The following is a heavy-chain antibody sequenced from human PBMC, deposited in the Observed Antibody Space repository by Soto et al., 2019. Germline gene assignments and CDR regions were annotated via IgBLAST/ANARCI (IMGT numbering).Heavy chain of an antibody. CDR2: IYYSGST. V-gene: IGHV4-59*01. D-gene: IGHD3-3*01. J-gene: IGHJ6*02. CDR1: GGSISSYY. Sequence: SETLSLTCTVSGGSISSYYWSWIRQPPGKGLEWIGYIYYSGSTNYNPSLKSRVTISVDTSKNQFSLKLSSVTAADTAVYYCAGQYYDFWSGPSPYGMDVWGQGTTVTVSS. CDR3: AGQYYDFWSGPSPYGMDV.